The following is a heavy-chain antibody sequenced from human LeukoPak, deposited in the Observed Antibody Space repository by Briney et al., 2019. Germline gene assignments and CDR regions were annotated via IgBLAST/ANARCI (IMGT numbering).Heavy chain of an antibody. J-gene: IGHJ4*02. Sequence: ASVKVSCTASGYTFSGYYMHWVRQAPGQGLEWMGWMNPNSGNTGYAQKFQGRVTMTRNTSISTAYMELSSLRSEDTAVYYCARFGSNYWGQGTLVTVSS. CDR1: GYTFSGYY. CDR2: MNPNSGNT. D-gene: IGHD3-10*01. V-gene: IGHV1-8*02. CDR3: ARFGSNY.